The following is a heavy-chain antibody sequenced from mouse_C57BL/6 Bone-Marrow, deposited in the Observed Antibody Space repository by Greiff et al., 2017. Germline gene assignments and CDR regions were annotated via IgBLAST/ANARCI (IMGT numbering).Heavy chain of an antibody. Sequence: EVQLQQPGAELVRPGASVKLSCTASGFNFNDYCMHWVKQRPGQGLEWIGLIDPKNGSTDYASKFQSKATITADTSSNTAYLQLSSLTSEDTAVYYGTRVIKWGQGTTLTDSS. D-gene: IGHD1-1*01. V-gene: IGHV14-4*01. CDR2: IDPKNGST. J-gene: IGHJ2*01. CDR1: GFNFNDYC. CDR3: TRVIK.